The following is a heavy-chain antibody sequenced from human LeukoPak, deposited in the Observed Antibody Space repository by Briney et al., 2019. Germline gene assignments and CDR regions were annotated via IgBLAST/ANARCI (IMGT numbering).Heavy chain of an antibody. CDR2: IYHSGST. CDR3: ARRRIAAAGTWVDDAFDI. CDR1: GGSISSYY. J-gene: IGHJ3*02. Sequence: SETLSLTCTVSGGSISSYYWSWIRQPPGKGLEWIGYIYHSGSTNYNPSLKSRVTISVDTSKNQFSLKLSSVTAADTAVYYCARRRIAAAGTWVDDAFDIWGQGTMVTVSS. V-gene: IGHV4-59*01. D-gene: IGHD6-13*01.